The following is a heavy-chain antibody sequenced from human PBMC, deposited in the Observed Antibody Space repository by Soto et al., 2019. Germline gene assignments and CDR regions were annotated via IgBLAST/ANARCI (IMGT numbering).Heavy chain of an antibody. CDR2: ISYDGSNK. CDR3: AKDGGDYGDYTNPRYYYRMDV. Sequence: GGSLRLSCAASGFTFSSYGMHWVRQAPGKGLEWVAVISYDGSNKYYADSVKGRFTISRDNSKNTLYLQMNSLRAEDTAVYYCAKDGGDYGDYTNPRYYYRMDVWGQGTKVTVYS. V-gene: IGHV3-30*18. CDR1: GFTFSSYG. J-gene: IGHJ6*02. D-gene: IGHD4-17*01.